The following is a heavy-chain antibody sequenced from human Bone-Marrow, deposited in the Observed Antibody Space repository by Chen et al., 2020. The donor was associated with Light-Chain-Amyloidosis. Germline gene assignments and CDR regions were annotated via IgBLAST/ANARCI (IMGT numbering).Heavy chain of an antibody. V-gene: IGHV3-7*01. CDR1: GFAVSIHW. Sequence: EMQVVESGGGLVQPGGSVRHSCAVSGFAVSIHWVTWVRQAPGKGLRWVANTRQNGSYGYYVDSVRGRFTISRDNAKNSVYLQIDSLQVEDTGIYYCVREIWASSGIYYYYAGLDFWGQGTTVTVSS. CDR3: VREIWASSGIYYYYAGLDF. CDR2: TRQNGSYG. J-gene: IGHJ6*02. D-gene: IGHD3-10*01.